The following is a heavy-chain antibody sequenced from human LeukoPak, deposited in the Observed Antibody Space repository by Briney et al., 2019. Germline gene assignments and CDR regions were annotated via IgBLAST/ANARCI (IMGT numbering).Heavy chain of an antibody. CDR3: ARGGLVGSSWSLYYYYGMDV. Sequence: NRSETLSLTCTVSGGSVSSGSYYWSWIRQPPGKGLEWIGYIYYSGGTNYNPSLKSRVTISVDTSKNQFSLKLSSVTAADTAVYYCARGGLVGSSWSLYYYYGMDVWGKGTTVTVSS. J-gene: IGHJ6*04. CDR1: GGSVSSGSYY. CDR2: IYYSGGT. D-gene: IGHD6-13*01. V-gene: IGHV4-61*01.